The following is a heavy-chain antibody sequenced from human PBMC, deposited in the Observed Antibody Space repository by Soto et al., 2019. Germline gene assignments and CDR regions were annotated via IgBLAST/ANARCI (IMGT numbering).Heavy chain of an antibody. V-gene: IGHV4-59*01. CDR2: IYYTGTT. J-gene: IGHJ5*02. Sequence: SETLSLTCTVSGESINAYYWTWVRQPPGKGLEWIGYIYYTGTTIYNSSLKSRVTMSVDPSRRHFSLMLSSVTAADTGMYFCARVVGSWRLNWFDVWGQGTLVTVSS. D-gene: IGHD6-13*01. CDR3: ARVVGSWRLNWFDV. CDR1: GESINAYY.